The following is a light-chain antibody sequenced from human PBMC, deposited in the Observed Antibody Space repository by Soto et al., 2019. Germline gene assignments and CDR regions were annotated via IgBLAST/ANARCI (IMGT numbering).Light chain of an antibody. Sequence: QSALAQPASVSGSPGQSITISCTGTSSDVGGYNYVSWYQQHPGKAPKLMIYEVSNRPSGVSNRFSGSKSGNTASLTISGLQAEDEADYYCSSHTSSSTEVFGNGTKVTVL. V-gene: IGLV2-14*01. J-gene: IGLJ1*01. CDR3: SSHTSSSTEV. CDR1: SSDVGGYNY. CDR2: EVS.